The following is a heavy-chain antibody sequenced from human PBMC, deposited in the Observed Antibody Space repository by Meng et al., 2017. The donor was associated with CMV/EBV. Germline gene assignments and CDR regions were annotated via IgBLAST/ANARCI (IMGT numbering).Heavy chain of an antibody. Sequence: ASVKVSCKASGYTFTGYYMHWVRQAPGQGLEWMGWINPNSGGTNYAQKFQGRVTMTRDTSISTAYMELSRLRSDDTAVYCCARDRVGSYYGMAVWGQGTTVTVSS. CDR2: INPNSGGT. CDR3: ARDRVGSYYGMAV. V-gene: IGHV1-2*02. J-gene: IGHJ6*02. CDR1: GYTFTGYY. D-gene: IGHD3-16*01.